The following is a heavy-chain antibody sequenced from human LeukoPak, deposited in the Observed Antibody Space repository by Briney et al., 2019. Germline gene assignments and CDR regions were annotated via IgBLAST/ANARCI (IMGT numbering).Heavy chain of an antibody. Sequence: ASVKVSCKASGYTFTGYYMHWVRQAPGPGLEWMGWINPNSGGTNNAQKFQGRVTMTRDTSISTAYMELSRLRSDDTAVYYCARDSASSSWRGDFDYWGQGTLVTVSS. CDR1: GYTFTGYY. D-gene: IGHD6-13*01. CDR3: ARDSASSSWRGDFDY. J-gene: IGHJ4*02. CDR2: INPNSGGT. V-gene: IGHV1-2*02.